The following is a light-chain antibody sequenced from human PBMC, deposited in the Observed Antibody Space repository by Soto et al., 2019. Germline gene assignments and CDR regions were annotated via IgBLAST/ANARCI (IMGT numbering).Light chain of an antibody. Sequence: QSVLTQAPSVSGAPGQRVTISCTGSSSNIGAGYDVHWYQQLPGTAPKLLIYGNSNRPSGVPDRFSGSKSGTSASLAITGLQAEDEADYYCQSYDSSLSGSVFGTGTKVTFL. CDR2: GNS. J-gene: IGLJ1*01. V-gene: IGLV1-40*01. CDR3: QSYDSSLSGSV. CDR1: SSNIGAGYD.